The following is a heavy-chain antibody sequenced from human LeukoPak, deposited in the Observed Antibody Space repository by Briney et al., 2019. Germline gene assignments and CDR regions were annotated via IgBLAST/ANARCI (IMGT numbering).Heavy chain of an antibody. D-gene: IGHD3-16*02. CDR3: ARFVADAFDI. CDR1: GFTFSSYV. Sequence: GGSLRLSCAASGFTFSSYVMSWVRQAPGKGLEWVSAISGSDDSTYYADSVKGRFTISRDNSKNTLYLQMNSLRAEDTAVYYCARFVADAFDIWGQGTMVTVSS. J-gene: IGHJ3*02. CDR2: ISGSDDST. V-gene: IGHV3-23*01.